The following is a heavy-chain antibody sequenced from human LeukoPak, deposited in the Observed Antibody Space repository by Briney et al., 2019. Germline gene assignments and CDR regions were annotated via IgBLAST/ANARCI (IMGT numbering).Heavy chain of an antibody. V-gene: IGHV4-59*08. CDR3: ARIPRDSSGWYGMDV. CDR1: GGSISNYY. J-gene: IGHJ6*02. Sequence: SETLSLTCSISGGSISNYYWSWIRQPPRQGLKCIGYIYYSGSTNYNPSLKRRVTISVDMSKSQLSLKLSSVTAADTAVYFCARIPRDSSGWYGMDVWGQGTTVTVSS. CDR2: IYYSGST. D-gene: IGHD6-19*01.